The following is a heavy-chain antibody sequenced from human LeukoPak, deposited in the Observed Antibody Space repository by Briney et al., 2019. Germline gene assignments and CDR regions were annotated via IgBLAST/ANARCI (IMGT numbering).Heavy chain of an antibody. V-gene: IGHV1-2*04. CDR1: GYTFTGYY. D-gene: IGHD6-13*01. J-gene: IGHJ5*02. CDR3: ARADSSSWNWFDP. CDR2: INPNSGGT. Sequence: GASVKVSCKASGYTFTGYYMHWVRQAPGQGLEWMGWINPNSGGTNYAQKFQGWVTMTRDTSISTAYMELSRLRSDDTAVYYCARADSSSWNWFDPWGQGTLVTVSS.